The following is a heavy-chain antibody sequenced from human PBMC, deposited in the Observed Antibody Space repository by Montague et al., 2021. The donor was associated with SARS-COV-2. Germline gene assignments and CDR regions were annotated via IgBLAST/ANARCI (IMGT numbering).Heavy chain of an antibody. Sequence: SETLSLTCTVSGGSISSGSYNWIWIRQPQGKGLHSIRYINYTGSTNHNPSRQSRVTISVDSSKNQFYVRLSSVTDADTAVYYCARIIGIPSWYYDYWGQGTLVTGSS. CDR1: GGSISSGSYN. CDR3: ARIIGIPSWYYDY. CDR2: INYTGST. J-gene: IGHJ4*02. V-gene: IGHV4-61*01. D-gene: IGHD1-14*01.